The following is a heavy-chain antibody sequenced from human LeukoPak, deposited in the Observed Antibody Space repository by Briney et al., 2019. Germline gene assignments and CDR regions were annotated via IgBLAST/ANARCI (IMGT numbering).Heavy chain of an antibody. D-gene: IGHD2-8*01. CDR2: IRYDGSNK. CDR3: AREVDGVMDY. CDR1: GFTFSSYG. Sequence: GGSLRLSCAASGFTFSSYGMHWVRQAPGKGLEWVAFIRYDGSNKYYADSVKGRFTISRDNSKNTLSLQMNSLRAEDTAVYYCAREVDGVMDYWGQGTLVTVSS. J-gene: IGHJ4*02. V-gene: IGHV3-30*02.